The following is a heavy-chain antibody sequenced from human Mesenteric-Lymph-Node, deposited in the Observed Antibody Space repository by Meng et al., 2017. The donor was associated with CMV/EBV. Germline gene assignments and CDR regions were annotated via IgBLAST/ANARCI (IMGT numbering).Heavy chain of an antibody. D-gene: IGHD4-23*01. CDR1: GYTFTSYY. J-gene: IGHJ4*02. CDR3: ARTDYGGTSDY. CDR2: ISSSSSYI. V-gene: IGHV3-21*01. Sequence: SCKASGYTFTSYYMNWVRQAPGKGLEWVSSISSSSSYIYYADSMKGRFTISRDNAKNSLYLQMNSLRAEDTAVYYCARTDYGGTSDYWGQGTLVTVSS.